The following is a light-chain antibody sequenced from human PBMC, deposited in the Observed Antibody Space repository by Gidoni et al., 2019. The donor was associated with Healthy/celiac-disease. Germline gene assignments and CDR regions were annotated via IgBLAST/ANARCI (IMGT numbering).Light chain of an antibody. CDR1: SCDGGSYNR. V-gene: IGLV2-23*01. Sequence: TARAGTSCDGGSYNRVSGCRQQQGKAPKLMMYEGRKRRSVVATRYSGSKSGNTSSLTISGRQAEDEADSYCCSYACSSTCVVFGGGTKLTVL. CDR3: CSYACSSTCVV. J-gene: IGLJ2*01. CDR2: EGR.